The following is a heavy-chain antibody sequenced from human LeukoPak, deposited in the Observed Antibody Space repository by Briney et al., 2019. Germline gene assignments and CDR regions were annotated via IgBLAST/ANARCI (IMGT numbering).Heavy chain of an antibody. Sequence: SVKVSCKASGGTFSSYAISWVRQAPGQGLEWMGGVIPIFGTANYAQKFQGRVTITADESTSTAYMELSSLRSEDTAVYYCASSIDCSGGSSYLRQGGYYFDYWGQGTLVTVSS. CDR2: VIPIFGTA. D-gene: IGHD2-15*01. J-gene: IGHJ4*02. V-gene: IGHV1-69*13. CDR1: GGTFSSYA. CDR3: ASSIDCSGGSSYLRQGGYYFDY.